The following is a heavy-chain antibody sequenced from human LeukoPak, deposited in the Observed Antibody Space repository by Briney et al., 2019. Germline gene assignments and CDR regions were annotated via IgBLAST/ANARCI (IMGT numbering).Heavy chain of an antibody. CDR1: GFTFSTYN. Sequence: GGSLRLSCAASGFTFSTYNMNWVRQAPGKGLEWVSYISTSSSTIHYADSVKGRFTISRDNAKNSLYQQLNSLRADDTAVYYCAREYSSSSGRSLDYWGQGALVTVSS. CDR2: ISTSSSTI. J-gene: IGHJ4*02. D-gene: IGHD6-6*01. V-gene: IGHV3-48*04. CDR3: AREYSSSSGRSLDY.